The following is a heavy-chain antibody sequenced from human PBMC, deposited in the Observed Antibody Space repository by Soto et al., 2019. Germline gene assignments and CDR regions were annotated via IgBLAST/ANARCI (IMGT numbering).Heavy chain of an antibody. CDR1: GFTFSSYW. V-gene: IGHV3-74*01. D-gene: IGHD5-12*01. J-gene: IGHJ4*02. Sequence: GGSLRLSCAASGFTFSSYWMHWVRQAPGKGLVWVSRINSDGSSTSYADSVKGRFTISRDNAKNTLYLQMNSLRAEDTAVYYCARDHSGYDFRFQDYFDYWGQGTLVTVSS. CDR3: ARDHSGYDFRFQDYFDY. CDR2: INSDGSST.